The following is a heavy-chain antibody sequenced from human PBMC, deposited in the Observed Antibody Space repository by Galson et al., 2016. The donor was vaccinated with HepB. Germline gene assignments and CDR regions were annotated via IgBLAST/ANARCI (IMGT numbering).Heavy chain of an antibody. CDR2: INKDGSGK. CDR1: GFMFSGYW. D-gene: IGHD2-2*01. CDR3: ASDIVVEPAA. V-gene: IGHV3-7*03. Sequence: SLRLSCAASGFMFSGYWVNWVRQAPGKGLEWVATINKDGSGKYYVDSVKGRFTISRDNTKNSLHLQMNSLRAEDTAVYYCASDIVVEPAAWGQGTLVTVPS. J-gene: IGHJ5*02.